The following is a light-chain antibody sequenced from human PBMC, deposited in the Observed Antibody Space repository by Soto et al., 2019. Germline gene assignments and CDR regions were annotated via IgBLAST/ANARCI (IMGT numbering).Light chain of an antibody. Sequence: DIVLTQSPATLSLSPGERATLSCRASQSVRNYLAWYQQKPGQAPRLVIFDASNRATGVPARLTGSGSRTAFALTITTPAPADFAVYYCQQPGDCPPTYTFGQGTRVDIK. CDR1: QSVRNY. J-gene: IGKJ1*01. V-gene: IGKV3-11*01. CDR3: QQPGDCPPTYT. CDR2: DAS.